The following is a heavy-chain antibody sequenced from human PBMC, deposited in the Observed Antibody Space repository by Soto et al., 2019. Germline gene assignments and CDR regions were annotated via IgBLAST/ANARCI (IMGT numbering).Heavy chain of an antibody. CDR2: ISYDGSNK. D-gene: IGHD3-9*01. Sequence: GGSLRLSCAASGFTFSNYWMTWVRQAPGKGLEWVAVISYDGSNKYYADSVKGRFTISRDNSKNTLYLQMNSLRAEDTAVYYCAKVEGKGTYYDILTGYTDAFDIWGQGTMVTVSS. CDR3: AKVEGKGTYYDILTGYTDAFDI. V-gene: IGHV3-30*18. J-gene: IGHJ3*02. CDR1: GFTFSNYW.